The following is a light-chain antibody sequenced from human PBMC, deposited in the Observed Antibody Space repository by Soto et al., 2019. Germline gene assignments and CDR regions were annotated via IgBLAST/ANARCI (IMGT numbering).Light chain of an antibody. CDR3: QQYLSTPLS. Sequence: DIVLIQSPDSLAVSLGERATINCKSSLSVLYSSNNKNYLAWYQQKPGQPPKLLIYWASTRESGVPDRFSGSGSGTDFTLTITSLQAEDVAFYYCQQYLSTPLSFGGGTKVEVK. V-gene: IGKV4-1*01. CDR1: LSVLYSSNNKNY. J-gene: IGKJ4*01. CDR2: WAS.